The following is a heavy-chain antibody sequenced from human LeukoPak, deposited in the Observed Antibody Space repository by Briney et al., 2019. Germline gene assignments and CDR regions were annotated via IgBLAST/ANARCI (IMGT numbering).Heavy chain of an antibody. V-gene: IGHV3-21*01. CDR2: ISRSSRYI. CDR1: GLTFTNYS. J-gene: IGHJ4*02. D-gene: IGHD2-2*01. Sequence: PGGSLRLSCAASGLTFTNYSMNWVRQAPRMGLEWVSSISRSSRYIDYADSVKGRFTISRDNAKNSLYLQMNSLRAEDTAVYYCARTRNLGYCSSTSCPNFDYWGQGTLVTVSS. CDR3: ARTRNLGYCSSTSCPNFDY.